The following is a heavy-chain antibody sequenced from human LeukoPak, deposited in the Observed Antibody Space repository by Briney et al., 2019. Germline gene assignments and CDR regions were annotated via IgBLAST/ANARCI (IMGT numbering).Heavy chain of an antibody. J-gene: IGHJ4*02. CDR2: ISSSSSYI. Sequence: PGGSLRLSCAASGFTFSSYSMNWVRQAPGKGLEWVSSISSSSSYIYYAASGKGRLTIYRDNAKNSLYLQMNSRRAEDTAVYYCARDSHWAFDYWGQGTLVTVSS. D-gene: IGHD7-27*01. CDR3: ARDSHWAFDY. V-gene: IGHV3-21*01. CDR1: GFTFSSYS.